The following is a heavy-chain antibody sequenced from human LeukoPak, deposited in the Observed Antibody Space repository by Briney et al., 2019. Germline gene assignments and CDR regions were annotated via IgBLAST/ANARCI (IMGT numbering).Heavy chain of an antibody. V-gene: IGHV1-69*13. J-gene: IGHJ6*02. Sequence: SVKVSCKASGGTFSSYAISWVRQATGQGLEWMGGIIPIFGTANYAQKFQGRVTITADESTSTAYMELSSLRSEDTAVYYCARDIGRFLEWLPARIYGMDVWGQGTTVTVSS. D-gene: IGHD3-3*01. CDR3: ARDIGRFLEWLPARIYGMDV. CDR2: IIPIFGTA. CDR1: GGTFSSYA.